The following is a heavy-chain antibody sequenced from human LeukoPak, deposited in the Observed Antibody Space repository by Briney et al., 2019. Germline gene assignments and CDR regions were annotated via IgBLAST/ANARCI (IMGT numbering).Heavy chain of an antibody. CDR1: GVTFSSYA. CDR2: ISYDGSNK. D-gene: IGHD2-21*02. Sequence: GRSLRLSCAASGVTFSSYAMHWVRQAPGKGLEWVAVISYDGSNKYYADSVKGRFTISRDNSKNTLYLQMNSLRAEDTAVYYCASGVVVTASRVFDYWGQGTLVTVSS. CDR3: ASGVVVTASRVFDY. V-gene: IGHV3-30*04. J-gene: IGHJ4*02.